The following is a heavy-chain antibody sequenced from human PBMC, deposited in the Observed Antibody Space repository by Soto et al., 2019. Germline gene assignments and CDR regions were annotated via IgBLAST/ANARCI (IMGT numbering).Heavy chain of an antibody. CDR3: VRDVASPGISGSWGAFDI. V-gene: IGHV4-4*07. Sequence: QVQLQESGPGLVKPSETLSLICTVSGGSINNSFWTWIRQPAGKGLEWIGRIYSSGTTVYNASLKSRGTMSVDTSKSQFSLKLTSMTAADTAVYYCVRDVASPGISGSWGAFDIWGQGTMITVSS. J-gene: IGHJ3*02. D-gene: IGHD1-20*01. CDR1: GGSINNSF. CDR2: IYSSGTT.